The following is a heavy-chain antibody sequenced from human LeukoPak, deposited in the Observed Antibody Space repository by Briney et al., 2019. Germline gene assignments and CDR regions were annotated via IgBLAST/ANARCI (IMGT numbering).Heavy chain of an antibody. D-gene: IGHD5-24*01. J-gene: IGHJ3*02. Sequence: PGGSLRLSCAASGFTFSSYSMNWVRQAPGKGLEWVSSISSSSSYINYADSVKGRFTISRDNAKNSLYLQMNSLRAEDTAVYYCAREKLRDGAFDIWGQGTMVTVSS. V-gene: IGHV3-21*01. CDR2: ISSSSSYI. CDR3: AREKLRDGAFDI. CDR1: GFTFSSYS.